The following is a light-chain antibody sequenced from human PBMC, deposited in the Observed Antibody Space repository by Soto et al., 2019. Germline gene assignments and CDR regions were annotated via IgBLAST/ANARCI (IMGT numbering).Light chain of an antibody. V-gene: IGKV1-39*01. Sequence: DIQMTQSPSSLSASVGDRVTITCRASQSIGKHLNWYQQKPGKAPKFLIYAASNLQSGVPSRFSGSGSGTVFTLTVNSLQPEDFATYYCQQGYTSAITFGQGTRLEIK. CDR2: AAS. J-gene: IGKJ5*01. CDR3: QQGYTSAIT. CDR1: QSIGKH.